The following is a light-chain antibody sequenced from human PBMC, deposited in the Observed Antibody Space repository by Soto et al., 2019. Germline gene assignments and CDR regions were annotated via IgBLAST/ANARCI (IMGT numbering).Light chain of an antibody. CDR3: QQYNTFSFT. CDR2: RAS. Sequence: DIQMTQSPSTLSASLGDRVNITCRASRTISDWLAWYQQRPGKAPKLLIYRASRLESGVPSRFSGRGSGTEFTLTISGLQPDDFASYYCQQYNTFSFTFGQGTKVDIK. J-gene: IGKJ2*01. CDR1: RTISDW. V-gene: IGKV1-5*03.